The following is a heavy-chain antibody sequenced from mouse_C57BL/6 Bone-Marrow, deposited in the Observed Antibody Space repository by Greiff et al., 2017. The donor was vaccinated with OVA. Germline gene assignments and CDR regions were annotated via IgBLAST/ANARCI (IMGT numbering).Heavy chain of an antibody. CDR1: GFTFSDYG. D-gene: IGHD2-3*01. V-gene: IGHV5-17*01. Sequence: EVKVVESGGGLVKPGGSLKLSCAASGFTFSDYGMHWVRQAPEKGLEWVAYISSGSSTIYYADTVKGRFTISRDNAKNTLFLQMTSLRSEDTAMYYCARDGYYGSRFAYWGQGTLVTVSA. J-gene: IGHJ3*01. CDR3: ARDGYYGSRFAY. CDR2: ISSGSSTI.